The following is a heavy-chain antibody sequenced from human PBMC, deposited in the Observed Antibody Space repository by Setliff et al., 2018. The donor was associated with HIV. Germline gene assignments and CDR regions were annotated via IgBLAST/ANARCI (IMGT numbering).Heavy chain of an antibody. J-gene: IGHJ4*02. V-gene: IGHV4-34*01. CDR3: ARGLNYYGSGSYLPLGY. CDR1: GGSFNDYY. D-gene: IGHD3-10*01. Sequence: SETLSLTCAVYGGSFNDYYWTWIRQPPGKGLEWIGEIDHSGNIKYHASLKSRVTISKDTSKNQISLKLRSVTAADTAVYYCARGLNYYGSGSYLPLGYGGQGTLVTGSS. CDR2: IDHSGNI.